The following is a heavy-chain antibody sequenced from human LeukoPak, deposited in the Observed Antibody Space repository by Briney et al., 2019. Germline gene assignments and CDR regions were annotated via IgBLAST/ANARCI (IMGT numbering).Heavy chain of an antibody. V-gene: IGHV1-8*01. CDR3: ARASRGAAAGTVKYYFDY. D-gene: IGHD6-13*01. J-gene: IGHJ4*02. CDR2: MNPNSGNT. CDR1: GYTFTSYD. Sequence: ASVKVSCKASGYTFTSYDINWVRQATGQGLEWMGWMNPNSGNTGYAQKFQGRVTMTRNTSINTAYMELSSLRSEDTAVYYCARASRGAAAGTVKYYFDYWGQGTLVTVSS.